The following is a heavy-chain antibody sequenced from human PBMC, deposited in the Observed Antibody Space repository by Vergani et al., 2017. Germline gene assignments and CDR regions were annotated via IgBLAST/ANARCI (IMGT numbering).Heavy chain of an antibody. V-gene: IGHV3-7*03. CDR2: IKQDGSEK. CDR3: ARSNDFWSGRNFDY. Sequence: EVQLLESGGGLVQPGGSLRLSCAASGFTFSSYWMSWVRQAPGKGLEWVANIKQDGSEKYYVDSVKGRFTISRDNAKNSLYLQMNSLRAEDTAVYYCARSNDFWSGRNFDYWGQGTLVTVSS. CDR1: GFTFSSYW. D-gene: IGHD3-3*01. J-gene: IGHJ4*02.